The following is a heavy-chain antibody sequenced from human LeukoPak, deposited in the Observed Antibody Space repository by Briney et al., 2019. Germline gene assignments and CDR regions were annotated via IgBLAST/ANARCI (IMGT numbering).Heavy chain of an antibody. J-gene: IGHJ4*02. V-gene: IGHV3-48*03. Sequence: GGSLRLSCAASGFTFSSYEMNWVRQAPGKGLEWVSYISSSGSTIYYADSVKGRFTISRDNAKNSLYLQMNSLRAEDTAVYYCARSPRRVARTRVFDYWGQGTLVTVSS. D-gene: IGHD5-12*01. CDR1: GFTFSSYE. CDR3: ARSPRRVARTRVFDY. CDR2: ISSSGSTI.